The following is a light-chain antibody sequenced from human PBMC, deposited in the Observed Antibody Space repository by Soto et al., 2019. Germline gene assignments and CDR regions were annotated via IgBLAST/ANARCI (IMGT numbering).Light chain of an antibody. Sequence: RMTQSPSAVSASVGDRVTITCRASQSISTFLNWYQQKPGKAPNLLIYDASTLESGVPSRFSGSRSGTEFTLTISSLQPDDFATYYCQQYNSYSWTFGQGTKVDIK. V-gene: IGKV1-5*01. J-gene: IGKJ1*01. CDR2: DAS. CDR3: QQYNSYSWT. CDR1: QSISTF.